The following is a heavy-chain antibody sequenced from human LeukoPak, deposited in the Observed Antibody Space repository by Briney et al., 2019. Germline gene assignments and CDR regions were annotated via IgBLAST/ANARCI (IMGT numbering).Heavy chain of an antibody. CDR2: IYTSGST. Sequence: SQTLSLTCTVSGGSISSGSYYWSWIRQPAGKGLEWIGRIYTSGSTNYNPSLKSRVTISVDTSKNQFSLKLSSVTAADTAVYYCARVAGGYCSGGSCYSGYYYMDVWGKGTTVTISS. CDR3: ARVAGGYCSGGSCYSGYYYMDV. V-gene: IGHV4-61*02. D-gene: IGHD2-15*01. CDR1: GGSISSGSYY. J-gene: IGHJ6*03.